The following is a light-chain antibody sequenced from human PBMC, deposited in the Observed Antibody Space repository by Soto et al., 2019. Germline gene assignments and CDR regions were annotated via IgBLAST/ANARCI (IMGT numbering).Light chain of an antibody. CDR1: PSDIGAYNY. Sequence: QSALTQPASVSGSPGQSITISCSGTPSDIGAYNYVSWYQHLPGKAPKVIIYDVTNPPSGVSSRFSGSKSGTTSSLTISGLQAEEEANYYCGSYTISSTLMIFGGGTKVTVL. V-gene: IGLV2-14*03. J-gene: IGLJ2*01. CDR2: DVT. CDR3: GSYTISSTLMI.